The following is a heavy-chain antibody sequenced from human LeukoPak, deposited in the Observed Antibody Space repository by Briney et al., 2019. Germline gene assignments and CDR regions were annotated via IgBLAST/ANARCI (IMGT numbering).Heavy chain of an antibody. Sequence: SETLSLTCTVSGGSISSYYWSWLRQPPGKGLEWIGYIYYSGSINYNPSLKSRVTISVDTSKNQFSLKLSSVTAADTAVYYCARAMLAAHFDLWGRGTLVTVSS. D-gene: IGHD3-10*02. CDR3: ARAMLAAHFDL. CDR2: IYYSGSI. V-gene: IGHV4-59*01. CDR1: GGSISSYY. J-gene: IGHJ2*01.